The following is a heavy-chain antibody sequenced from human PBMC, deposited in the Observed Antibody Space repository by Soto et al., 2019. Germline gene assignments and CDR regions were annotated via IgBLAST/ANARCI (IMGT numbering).Heavy chain of an antibody. V-gene: IGHV4-59*01. CDR3: ARVDWGSFDY. CDR1: GASLSGYY. J-gene: IGHJ4*02. D-gene: IGHD3-9*01. Sequence: SETLSLTCTVSGASLSGYYWAWIRQPPGRGLEWIGNIFYTGSTDYNPSLKSRITMSLDTSRSHFSLKIRSVTTADTAVYYCARVDWGSFDYWGQGTLVTVSS. CDR2: IFYTGST.